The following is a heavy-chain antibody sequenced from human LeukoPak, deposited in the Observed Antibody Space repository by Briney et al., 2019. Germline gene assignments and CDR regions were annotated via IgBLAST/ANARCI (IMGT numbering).Heavy chain of an antibody. CDR3: ASHSYYDSSGYYPLDV. CDR1: GYTFTGYY. Sequence: ASVKVSCKASGYTFTGYYMHWVRQAPGQGLEWMGWINPNSGGTNYAQKFQGRVTMTRDTSISTAYMELSRLRSDDTAVYYCASHSYYDSSGYYPLDVWGKGTTVTISS. D-gene: IGHD3-22*01. J-gene: IGHJ6*04. V-gene: IGHV1-2*02. CDR2: INPNSGGT.